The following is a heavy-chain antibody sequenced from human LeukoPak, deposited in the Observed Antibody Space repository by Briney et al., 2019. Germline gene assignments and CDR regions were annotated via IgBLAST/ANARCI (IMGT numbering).Heavy chain of an antibody. CDR3: ARDPSYSGSYSYYFDY. D-gene: IGHD1-26*01. Sequence: SETLSLTCTVSGGSISSGSYYWSWIRQPAGKGLEWIGRIYTSGSTNYNPSLKSRVTISVDTSKNQFSLKLSSVTAADTAVYYCARDPSYSGSYSYYFDYWGQGPLVTVSS. CDR2: IYTSGST. CDR1: GGSISSGSYY. J-gene: IGHJ4*02. V-gene: IGHV4-61*02.